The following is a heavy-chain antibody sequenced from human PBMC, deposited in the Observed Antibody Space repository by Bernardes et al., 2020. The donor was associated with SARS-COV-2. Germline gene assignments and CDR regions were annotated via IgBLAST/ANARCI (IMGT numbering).Heavy chain of an antibody. J-gene: IGHJ4*02. CDR1: VFTFSRYW. D-gene: IGHD3-3*01. Sequence: GSIRFPSVTSVFTFSRYWMSWVRPAPGKGLEWVATINPDGSVIYYMDFVEGRFAISRDNAKNSLSLQMNSLRDEDTATYYCIMGILEWGDYWGQGTLVTVSS. CDR3: IMGILEWGDY. CDR2: INPDGSVI. V-gene: IGHV3-7*05.